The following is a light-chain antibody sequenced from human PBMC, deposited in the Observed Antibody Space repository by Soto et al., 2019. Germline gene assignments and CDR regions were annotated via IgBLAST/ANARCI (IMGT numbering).Light chain of an antibody. CDR2: EVS. Sequence: QSVLTRPPSASGSPGQSVTISCPGTSSDVGGYNLVSWYQQHPGKAPKLMIFEVSKRPSGVPDRFSGSKSGNTASLTVSGLQAEDEADYYCSSYAGGNNRNVFGTGTKVTVL. J-gene: IGLJ1*01. CDR1: SSDVGGYNL. CDR3: SSYAGGNNRNV. V-gene: IGLV2-8*01.